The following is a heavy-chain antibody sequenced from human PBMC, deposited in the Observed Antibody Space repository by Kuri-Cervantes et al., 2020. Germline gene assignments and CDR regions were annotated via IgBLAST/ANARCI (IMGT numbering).Heavy chain of an antibody. CDR3: ARDSQGGIRSDYYYYYGMDV. D-gene: IGHD3-16*01. CDR2: IYSGGST. J-gene: IGHJ6*02. V-gene: IGHV3-53*01. CDR1: GGSISSSSNY. Sequence: GGSLRLSCTVSGGSISSSSNYMSWVRQAPGKGLEWVSVIYSGGSTYYADSVKGRFTISRDNSKNTLYLQMNSLRAEDTAVYYCARDSQGGIRSDYYYYYGMDVWGQGTTVTVSS.